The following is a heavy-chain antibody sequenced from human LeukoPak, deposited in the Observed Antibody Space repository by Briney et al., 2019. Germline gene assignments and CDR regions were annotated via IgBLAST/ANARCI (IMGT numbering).Heavy chain of an antibody. V-gene: IGHV3-48*03. J-gene: IGHJ4*02. CDR3: ARGDSSGFSYGYPSYYFDF. D-gene: IGHD5-18*01. CDR1: GFTISTYW. CDR2: ISSSGSTI. Sequence: GGSLRLSCAASGFTISTYWTHWVRQAPGKGLEWVSYISSSGSTIYYTDSVKGRFTISRDNAKNSLYLQVNSLRAEDTAVYYCARGDSSGFSYGYPSYYFDFWGQGTLVTVSS.